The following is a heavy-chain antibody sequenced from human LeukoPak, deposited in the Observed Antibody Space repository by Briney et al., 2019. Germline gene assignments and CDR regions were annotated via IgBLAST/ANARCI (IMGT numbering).Heavy chain of an antibody. CDR2: ISGSGGST. CDR1: GFTFSSYA. Sequence: QAGGSLRLSCAASGFTFSSYAMSWVRQAPGKGLEWVSAISGSGGSTYYADSVKGRFTISRDNSKNTLYLQMNSLRAEDTAVYYCAKASYYGDYFYYSDYWGQGTLVTVSS. CDR3: AKASYYGDYFYYSDY. D-gene: IGHD4-17*01. V-gene: IGHV3-23*01. J-gene: IGHJ4*02.